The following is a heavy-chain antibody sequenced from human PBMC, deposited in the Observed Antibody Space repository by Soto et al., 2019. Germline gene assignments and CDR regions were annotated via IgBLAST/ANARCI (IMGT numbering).Heavy chain of an antibody. CDR2: IYYSGST. V-gene: IGHV4-59*01. J-gene: IGHJ6*02. Sequence: SETLSLTCTVSGGSISSYYWSWIRQPPGKGLEWIGYIYYSGSTNYNPSLKSRVTISVDTSKNQFSLKLSSVTAADTAVYYCARDSSEYLLLCTYYYHRNQLSGQAPT. CDR1: GGSISSYY. CDR3: ARDSSEYLLLCTYYYHRNQL. D-gene: IGHD1-26*01.